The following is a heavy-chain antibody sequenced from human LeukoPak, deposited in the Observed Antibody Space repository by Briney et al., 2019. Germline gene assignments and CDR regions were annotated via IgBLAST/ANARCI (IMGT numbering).Heavy chain of an antibody. V-gene: IGHV4-34*01. Sequence: SETLSLTCAVYGGSFSGYYWSWIRQLPGKGLEWIGEINHSGSTNYNPSLKSRVTISVDTSKNQFSLKLSSVTAADTAVYYCARGLRNWFDPWGQGTLVTVSS. CDR2: INHSGST. CDR3: ARGLRNWFDP. J-gene: IGHJ5*02. CDR1: GGSFSGYY.